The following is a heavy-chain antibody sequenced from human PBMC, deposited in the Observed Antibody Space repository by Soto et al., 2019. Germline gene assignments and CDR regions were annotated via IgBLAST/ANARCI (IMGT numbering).Heavy chain of an antibody. CDR1: GFTFSNFG. Sequence: QEQLVESGGGGVQPGRSLRLSCAASGFTFSNFGIHWVRQAPGKGLEWVAFISYNGNDKYSADSVKGRFTISRDNSKNTLCLEMNSLRAEDTAVYYCASDSYGMDVWGQGTTVTVSS. CDR2: ISYNGNDK. V-gene: IGHV3-30*03. J-gene: IGHJ6*02. CDR3: ASDSYGMDV.